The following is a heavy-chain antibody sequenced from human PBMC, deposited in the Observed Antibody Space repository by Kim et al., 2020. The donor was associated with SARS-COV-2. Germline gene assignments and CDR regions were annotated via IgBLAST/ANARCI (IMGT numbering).Heavy chain of an antibody. D-gene: IGHD3-9*01. J-gene: IGHJ4*02. CDR2: ISAYNGNT. CDR3: ARVHTYYDILTGYFDY. CDR1: GYTFTSYG. Sequence: ASVKVSCKASGYTFTSYGISWVRQAPGQGLEWMGWISAYNGNTNYAQKLQGRVTMTTDTSTSTAYMELRSLRSDDTAVYYCARVHTYYDILTGYFDYWGQGTLVTVSS. V-gene: IGHV1-18*01.